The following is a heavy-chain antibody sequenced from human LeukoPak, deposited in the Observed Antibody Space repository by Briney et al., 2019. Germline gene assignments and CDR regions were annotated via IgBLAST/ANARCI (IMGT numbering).Heavy chain of an antibody. J-gene: IGHJ4*02. D-gene: IGHD3-3*01. V-gene: IGHV3-23*01. CDR3: AKSRSGVVMYYFDY. Sequence: PGGSLRLSCAASGFTFSTYTMAWVRQAPGGGLEWVSGISGNGGRTYYADSVKGRFAISRDDSKSTLYLQMNSLRAEDTAVYYCAKSRSGVVMYYFDYWGQGTLVTVSS. CDR2: ISGNGGRT. CDR1: GFTFSTYT.